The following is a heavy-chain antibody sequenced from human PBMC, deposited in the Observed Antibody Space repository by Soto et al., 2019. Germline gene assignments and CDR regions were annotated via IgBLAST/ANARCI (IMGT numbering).Heavy chain of an antibody. CDR1: GGSISSGGYS. CDR2: IYHSGST. CDR3: ARGGGDSSGYYYYFDY. Sequence: QLQLQESGSGLVKPSQTLSLTCAVSGGSISSGGYSWSWIRQPPGKGLEWIGYIYHSGSTYYNPSLRSRVTISVDRSKNQFSLKLSSVTAADTAVYYCARGGGDSSGYYYYFDYWGQGTLVTVSS. D-gene: IGHD3-22*01. V-gene: IGHV4-30-2*01. J-gene: IGHJ4*02.